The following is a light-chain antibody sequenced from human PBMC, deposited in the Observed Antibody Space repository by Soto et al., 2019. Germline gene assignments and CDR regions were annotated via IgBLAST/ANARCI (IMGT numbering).Light chain of an antibody. CDR2: GAS. CDR3: HQSYSTPLT. CDR1: QSVSSGY. Sequence: EFVSTQSPGTLSLSPGERAALSCRASQSVSSGYLAWYQQKPGQGPRLLMYGASSMATGIPERFSGSGSGTDFTLTISRLEPEDFAMYYCHQSYSTPLTFGGGTKVDIK. J-gene: IGKJ4*01. V-gene: IGKV3-20*01.